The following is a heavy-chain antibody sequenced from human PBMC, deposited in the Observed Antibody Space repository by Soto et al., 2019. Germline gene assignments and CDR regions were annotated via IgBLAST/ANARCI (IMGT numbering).Heavy chain of an antibody. J-gene: IGHJ4*02. CDR2: ISPFNGHT. CDR3: ARYAGSESYLAY. Sequence: QVQLVQSGGEVKKPGASVKVSCKPSGYSFTNYVISWMRQAPGQGLEWMGWISPFNGHTKYAQKFQGRVTLTTDTSTSTAYMELSSLIYDDTAACYCARYAGSESYLAYWAQGTLVTVSS. D-gene: IGHD1-26*01. V-gene: IGHV1-18*01. CDR1: GYSFTNYV.